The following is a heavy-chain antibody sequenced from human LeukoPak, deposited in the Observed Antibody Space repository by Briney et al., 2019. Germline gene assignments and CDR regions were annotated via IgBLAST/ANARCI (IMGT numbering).Heavy chain of an antibody. Sequence: SQTLSLTCAASGGSISSGDYSWAWIRQPPGKGLEFIGYIYHSGSAYYNPTLTSRVTISVDRSKHQFSLKLTSVTAADTAVYYCARGRSSGYYDAFDFWGQGTMVTVSS. CDR1: GGSISSGDYS. CDR2: IYHSGSA. J-gene: IGHJ3*01. D-gene: IGHD3-22*01. CDR3: ARGRSSGYYDAFDF. V-gene: IGHV4-30-2*01.